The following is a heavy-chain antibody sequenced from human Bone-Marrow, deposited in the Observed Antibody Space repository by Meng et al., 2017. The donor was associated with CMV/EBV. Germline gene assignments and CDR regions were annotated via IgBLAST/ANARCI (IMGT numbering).Heavy chain of an antibody. J-gene: IGHJ5*02. CDR1: GFICSNFG. CDR3: AKCGSETHNNWSLDL. D-gene: IGHD3-10*01. V-gene: IGHV3-33*06. CDR2: VWYDGDKK. Sequence: TGFICSNFGMHGVRQAPGKGLEWVAIVWYDGDKKDYAGSVEGRFTVSKDNSKNMLYLEMNSIRAEDTAMYYCAKCGSETHNNWSLDLWGQGTLVTVSS.